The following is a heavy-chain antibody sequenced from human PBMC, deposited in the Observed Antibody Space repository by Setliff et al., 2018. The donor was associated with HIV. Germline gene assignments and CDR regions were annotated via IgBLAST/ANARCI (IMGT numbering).Heavy chain of an antibody. J-gene: IGHJ4*02. Sequence: SETLSLTCTVSGGSISSRNFYWGWIRQPPGKGLEWIGSIAYTGSGYYNSSLKSRVTISVDTSRNECSLKLTSVTAADTAVHYCAREVRWELPQGFDHWGQGSRVTVSS. CDR3: AREVRWELPQGFDH. CDR1: GGSISSRNFY. D-gene: IGHD1-26*01. CDR2: IAYTGSG. V-gene: IGHV4-39*07.